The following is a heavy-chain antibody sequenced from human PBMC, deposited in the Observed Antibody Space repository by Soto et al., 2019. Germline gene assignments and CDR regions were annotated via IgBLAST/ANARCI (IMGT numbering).Heavy chain of an antibody. V-gene: IGHV2-5*01. CDR1: GFSLSTIGVG. J-gene: IGHJ4*02. Sequence: QITLKESGPTLVKPTQTLTLTCTVSGFSLSTIGVGVGWIRQPPGKALEWLAIVYWNDDKRYSPSLENRLTIARDASKNQVVLKMTNMDPVDTATYYCAHRHFNNVAYFDFWGQGTLVTVSS. D-gene: IGHD1-20*01. CDR2: VYWNDDK. CDR3: AHRHFNNVAYFDF.